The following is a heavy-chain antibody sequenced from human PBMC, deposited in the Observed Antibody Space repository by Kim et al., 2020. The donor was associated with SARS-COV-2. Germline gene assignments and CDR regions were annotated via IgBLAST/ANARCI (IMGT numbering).Heavy chain of an antibody. V-gene: IGHV3-74*01. Sequence: GGSLRLSCAASGFTFSSEWMHWVRQGPGMGLVWVSRINPYGSITNYADSVKGRFTISRDNAKNTLYLQMNSLRAEDTALYYCARGILCTKGAFDIWGQG. J-gene: IGHJ3*02. CDR1: GFTFSSEW. CDR2: INPYGSIT. CDR3: ARGILCTKGAFDI. D-gene: IGHD3-10*01.